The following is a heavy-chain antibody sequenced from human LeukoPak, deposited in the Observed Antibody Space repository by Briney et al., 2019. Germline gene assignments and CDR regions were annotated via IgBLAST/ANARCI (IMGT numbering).Heavy chain of an antibody. CDR3: ARRGSSRDYYYYYYMDV. D-gene: IGHD6-6*01. V-gene: IGHV5-51*01. CDR1: GYSFTSYW. Sequence: GESLKISCKGSGYSFTSYWIGWVRQMPGKGLEWMGIIYPGDSDTRYSPSFQGQVTISADKSISTAYLQWSSLKASDTAVYYCARRGSSRDYYYYYYMDVWGKGTTVTVSS. J-gene: IGHJ6*03. CDR2: IYPGDSDT.